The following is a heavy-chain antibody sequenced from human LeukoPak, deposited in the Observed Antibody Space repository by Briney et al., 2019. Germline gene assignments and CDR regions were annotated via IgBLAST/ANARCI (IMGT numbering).Heavy chain of an antibody. CDR2: ISAYNGKT. V-gene: IGHV1-18*01. J-gene: IGHJ5*02. CDR3: ARGLAVAGGNWFDP. Sequence: ASVRVSCKASGYTFTSYGISWVRQAPGQGLEWMGWISAYNGKTNYVQKFQGRVTMTTDTSTSTVYMELRSLRSDDTAVYYCARGLAVAGGNWFDPWGQGTLVTVSS. CDR1: GYTFTSYG. D-gene: IGHD6-19*01.